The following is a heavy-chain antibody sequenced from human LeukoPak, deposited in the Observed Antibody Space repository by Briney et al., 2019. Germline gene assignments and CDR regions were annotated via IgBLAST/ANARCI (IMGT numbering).Heavy chain of an antibody. J-gene: IGHJ3*02. Sequence: PRRSLRLSCAASGFTFSSYGMHWVRQAPGKGLEWVAVISYDGSNKYYADSVKGRFTISRDNSKNTLYLQMNSLRAEDTAVYYCAKDLEDIVVVPAANLGGAFDIWGQGTMVTVSS. D-gene: IGHD2-2*01. V-gene: IGHV3-30*18. CDR2: ISYDGSNK. CDR1: GFTFSSYG. CDR3: AKDLEDIVVVPAANLGGAFDI.